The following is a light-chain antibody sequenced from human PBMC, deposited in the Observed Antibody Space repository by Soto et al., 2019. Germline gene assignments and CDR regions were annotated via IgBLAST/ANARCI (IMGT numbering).Light chain of an antibody. Sequence: QSVLPQPASVSGSPGQSITISCTGTSSDVGGFNYVSWYQHYPGEAPKLLIYEVSNRPSGVSSRFSGSKSGNTASLTISGLQADDEGDYYCSSFTPSNTWVFGGGTKVTVL. V-gene: IGLV2-14*01. CDR1: SSDVGGFNY. J-gene: IGLJ3*02. CDR2: EVS. CDR3: SSFTPSNTWV.